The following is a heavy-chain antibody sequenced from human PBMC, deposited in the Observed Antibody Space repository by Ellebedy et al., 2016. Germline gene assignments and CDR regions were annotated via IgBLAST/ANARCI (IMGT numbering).Heavy chain of an antibody. D-gene: IGHD3-9*01. CDR1: GFTFSSFW. V-gene: IGHV3-7*01. CDR3: ARLDILTGYYVRGGEFDH. CDR2: VSPDGSEK. Sequence: GGSLRLSXVASGFTFSSFWMSWVRQAPGKGPEWVANVSPDGSEKYYVDSVKGRFTTSRDNAKNSVYLQMNSLRAEDTAAYYCARLDILTGYYVRGGEFDHWGQGTLVTVSS. J-gene: IGHJ4*02.